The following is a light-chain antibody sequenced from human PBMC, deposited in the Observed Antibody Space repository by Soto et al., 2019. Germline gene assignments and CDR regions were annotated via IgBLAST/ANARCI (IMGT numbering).Light chain of an antibody. CDR2: AAS. CDR1: QGISSY. Sequence: DIQLTQSPSFLSASVGDRVTITCRATQGISSYLAWYQQKPGKAPKLLISAASTLQSGVPSRFSGSGSGTEFTLTISSLQPEDLATYYCQQLHSYPSTFGQGTKLEIK. V-gene: IGKV1-9*01. J-gene: IGKJ2*01. CDR3: QQLHSYPST.